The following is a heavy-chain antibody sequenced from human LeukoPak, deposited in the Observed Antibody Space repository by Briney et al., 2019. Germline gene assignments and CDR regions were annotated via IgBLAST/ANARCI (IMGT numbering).Heavy chain of an antibody. J-gene: IGHJ4*02. CDR3: ARDVYDILTGYPY. D-gene: IGHD3-9*01. CDR2: ISSTSIYR. CDR1: GFTFSAYS. Sequence: KAGGSLRLSCAASGFTFSAYSMNWVRQAPGKGLEWVSSISSTSIYRYYGDSVKGRFTISRDNAKNSLYLQMNSLRAEDTAMYYCARDVYDILTGYPYWGQGTLVTVSS. V-gene: IGHV3-21*01.